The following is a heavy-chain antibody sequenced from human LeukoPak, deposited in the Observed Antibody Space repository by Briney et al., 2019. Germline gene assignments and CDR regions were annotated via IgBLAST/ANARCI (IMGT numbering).Heavy chain of an antibody. V-gene: IGHV3-23*01. Sequence: GGSLRLSCAATGLTLRNYAMSWARQAPAKALEWVWAMSGSGVDTSYAGSVKGRFTISKDTCKNTLYLQMNSLRVADTAVYYCAKGGISLVRGSFDYWGQGTLVTVS. CDR3: AKGGISLVRGSFDY. CDR1: GLTLRNYA. D-gene: IGHD3-10*01. CDR2: MSGSGVDT. J-gene: IGHJ4*02.